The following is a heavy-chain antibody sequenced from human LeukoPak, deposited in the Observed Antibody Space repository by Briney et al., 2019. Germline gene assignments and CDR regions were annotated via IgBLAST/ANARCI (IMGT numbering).Heavy chain of an antibody. V-gene: IGHV3-33*01. Sequence: GGSLRLSCEASGFSFSTYGMHWVRQPPGKGLEWVAVIWYDGSTKYYADSVRGRFTISRDNSRDTLYPQLNSLRAEDTAVYFCARAVGPFDYWGQGTLVTVSS. CDR3: ARAVGPFDY. CDR1: GFSFSTYG. CDR2: IWYDGSTK. D-gene: IGHD3-10*01. J-gene: IGHJ4*02.